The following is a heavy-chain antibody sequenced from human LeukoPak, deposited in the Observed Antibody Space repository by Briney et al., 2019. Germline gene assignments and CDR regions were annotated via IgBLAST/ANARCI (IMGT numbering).Heavy chain of an antibody. CDR3: ARDSLNDAFDI. CDR1: GGSISSYY. V-gene: IGHV4-59*01. J-gene: IGHJ3*02. CDR2: IYYSGST. Sequence: SETQSLTCTVSGGSISSYYWSWIRQPPGKGLEWIGYIYYSGSTNYNPSLKSRVTISVDTSKNQFSLKLSSVTAADTAVYYCARDSLNDAFDIWGQGTMVTVSS.